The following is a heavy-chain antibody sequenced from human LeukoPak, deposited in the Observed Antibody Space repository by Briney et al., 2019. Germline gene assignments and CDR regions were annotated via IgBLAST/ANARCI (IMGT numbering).Heavy chain of an antibody. CDR1: GYTFTGYY. D-gene: IGHD3-22*01. J-gene: IGHJ5*02. CDR2: INPNSGGT. Sequence: GASVKVSXKASGYTFTGYYMHWVRQAPGQGLEWMGWINPNSGGTNYAQKFQGRVTMTRDTSISTAYMELSRLRSDDTAVYYCARARDYYDSSDYNWFDPWGQGTLVTVSS. V-gene: IGHV1-2*02. CDR3: ARARDYYDSSDYNWFDP.